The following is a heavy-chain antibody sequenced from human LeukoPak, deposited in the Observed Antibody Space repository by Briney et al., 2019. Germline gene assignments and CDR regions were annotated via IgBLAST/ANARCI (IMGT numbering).Heavy chain of an antibody. CDR2: IYYSGST. J-gene: IGHJ6*03. Sequence: SETLSLTCTVSGGSISSYYWSWIRQPPGKGLEWIGYIYYSGSTNYNPSLKSRVTISVDTSKNQFSLKLSSVTAADTAVYYCARVRGVRYFDWLVDYYYYMDVWGKGTTVTVSS. D-gene: IGHD3-9*01. V-gene: IGHV4-59*01. CDR1: GGSISSYY. CDR3: ARVRGVRYFDWLVDYYYYMDV.